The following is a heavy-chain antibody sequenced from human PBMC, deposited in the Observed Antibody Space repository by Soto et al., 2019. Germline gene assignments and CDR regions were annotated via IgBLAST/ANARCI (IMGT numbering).Heavy chain of an antibody. CDR3: AREFEGWFEVDY. D-gene: IGHD2-15*01. J-gene: IGHJ4*02. CDR1: GGSISSGDYY. Sequence: QVQLQESGPGLVKPSQTLSLTCTVSGGSISSGDYYWSWIRQPPGKGLEWIGYIYYSGSTYYNPSLKGRVTIAVDTSKNQFSLKLSSVTAADTAVYYCAREFEGWFEVDYWGQGTLVTVSS. V-gene: IGHV4-30-4*01. CDR2: IYYSGST.